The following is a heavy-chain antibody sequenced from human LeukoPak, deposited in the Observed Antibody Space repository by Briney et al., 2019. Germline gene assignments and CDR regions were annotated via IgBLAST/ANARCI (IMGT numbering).Heavy chain of an antibody. Sequence: GASVKVSCKASGYTFTGHYVHWVRQAPGQGLEWMGWINPNSGTTDYAQKFQGRVTLTRDTSISTAYMELSRLRSGDTAVYYCARLGSNDAFDIWGQGTMVTVSS. CDR1: GYTFTGHY. CDR3: ARLGSNDAFDI. D-gene: IGHD2-15*01. CDR2: INPNSGTT. J-gene: IGHJ3*02. V-gene: IGHV1-2*02.